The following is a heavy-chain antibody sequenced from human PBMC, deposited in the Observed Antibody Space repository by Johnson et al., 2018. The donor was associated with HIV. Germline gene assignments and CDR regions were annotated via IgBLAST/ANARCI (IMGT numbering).Heavy chain of an antibody. CDR3: AILTGRISAFDI. D-gene: IGHD1-14*01. V-gene: IGHV3-20*04. CDR1: KFTFDDYG. Sequence: VQLVESGGGLVQPGRSLRLSCAASKFTFDDYGMSWVRQAPGKGLEWVSGINWNGGSTGYADSVKGRFTISRDNAKNSLYLQMNSLRAEDTALYYCAILTGRISAFDIWGQGTLVTVSS. J-gene: IGHJ3*02. CDR2: INWNGGST.